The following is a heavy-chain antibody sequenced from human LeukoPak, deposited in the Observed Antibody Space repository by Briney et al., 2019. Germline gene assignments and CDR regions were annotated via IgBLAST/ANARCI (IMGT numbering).Heavy chain of an antibody. J-gene: IGHJ4*02. V-gene: IGHV3-23*01. CDR2: ISGSVGKT. CDR3: ARSITIFGLVIYYFGF. Sequence: GGSLRLSCAPSGFTFSTYAMTWVRQAPGRGLGWVSTISGSVGKTYYGGSVKGRCTISRDNSKNTLYLQMDSLGAEDTAVYYCARSITIFGLVIYYFGFWGQGTLVTVSS. CDR1: GFTFSTYA. D-gene: IGHD3-3*01.